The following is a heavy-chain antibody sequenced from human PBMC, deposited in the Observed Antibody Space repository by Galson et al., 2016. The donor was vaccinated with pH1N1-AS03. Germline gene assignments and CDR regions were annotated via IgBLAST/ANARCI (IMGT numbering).Heavy chain of an antibody. CDR2: ISPIFGSA. D-gene: IGHD6-25*01. CDR3: ARERWQRHDSGYYGMDV. V-gene: IGHV1-69*06. Sequence: SVKVSCKASGGTLNDYAINWVRQAPGQGLEWMGGISPIFGSANHAQKFQGRVTITADIFTNTVYMELSSLRSEDTAVYYCARERWQRHDSGYYGMDVWGRGTTVTVSS. J-gene: IGHJ6*02. CDR1: GGTLNDYA.